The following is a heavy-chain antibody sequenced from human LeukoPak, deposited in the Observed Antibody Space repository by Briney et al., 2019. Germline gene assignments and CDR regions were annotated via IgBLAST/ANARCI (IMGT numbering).Heavy chain of an antibody. CDR3: ARETPYTSGLSTFDY. V-gene: IGHV4-61*01. J-gene: IGHJ4*02. D-gene: IGHD6-25*01. CDR1: GASVSSASYY. Sequence: SETLSLTCTVSGASVSSASYYWTWIRQPPGTGLEWIGNIYYSGSTNYNPSLKSRITLSVDTSKNQFSLNLSSVTAADTAVYYCARETPYTSGLSTFDYWGQGTLLTVSS. CDR2: IYYSGST.